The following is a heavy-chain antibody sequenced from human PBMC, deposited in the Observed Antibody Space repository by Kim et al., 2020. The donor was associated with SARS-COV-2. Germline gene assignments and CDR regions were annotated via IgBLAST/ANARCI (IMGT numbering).Heavy chain of an antibody. D-gene: IGHD4-17*01. Sequence: YYADSVKGRFTISRDNSKNTLYLQMNSLRAEDTAVYYCARLGPVYGDYWTWGQGTLVTVSS. V-gene: IGHV3-30*01. CDR3: ARLGPVYGDYWT. J-gene: IGHJ4*02.